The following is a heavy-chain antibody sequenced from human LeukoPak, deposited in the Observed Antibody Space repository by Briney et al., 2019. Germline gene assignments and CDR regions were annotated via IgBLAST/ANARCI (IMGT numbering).Heavy chain of an antibody. CDR2: ILYDGSNK. D-gene: IGHD4-17*01. CDR1: GFTFSSYA. V-gene: IGHV3-30-3*01. Sequence: GGSLRLSCAASGFTFSSYAMHWVRQAPGKGLEWVAVILYDGSNKYYADSVKGRFTISRDNAKNSLYLQMNSLRAEVTAVYYCARGGYGDYDYLDYWGQGTLVTVSS. CDR3: ARGGYGDYDYLDY. J-gene: IGHJ4*02.